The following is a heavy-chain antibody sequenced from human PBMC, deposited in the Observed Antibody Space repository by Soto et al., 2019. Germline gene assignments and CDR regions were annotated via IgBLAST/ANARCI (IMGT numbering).Heavy chain of an antibody. CDR3: ARDSDYGDYGHYWYFDL. Sequence: XSVKVSFKASGYTFTSYGISWVRQSPGQGLEWMGWISAYNGNTNYAQKLQGRVTMTTDTSTSTAYMELRSLRSDDKAVYYCARDSDYGDYGHYWYFDLWGRGTLVTVSS. CDR2: ISAYNGNT. CDR1: GYTFTSYG. J-gene: IGHJ2*01. D-gene: IGHD4-17*01. V-gene: IGHV1-18*01.